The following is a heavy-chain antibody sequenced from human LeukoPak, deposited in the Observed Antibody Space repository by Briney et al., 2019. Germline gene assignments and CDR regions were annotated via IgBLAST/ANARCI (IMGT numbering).Heavy chain of an antibody. CDR2: ISGDGGTT. CDR3: AKDNSYSGSVY. J-gene: IGHJ4*02. CDR1: GFTFRNHA. Sequence: GGSLRLSCAASGFTFRNHAMTWVRQAPGKGLEWVSAISGDGGTTYYADSVKGRFTISRDNSKNTLYLQMDSLRAGDTAVYYCAKDNSYSGSVYWGQGTLVTVSS. D-gene: IGHD1-26*01. V-gene: IGHV3-23*01.